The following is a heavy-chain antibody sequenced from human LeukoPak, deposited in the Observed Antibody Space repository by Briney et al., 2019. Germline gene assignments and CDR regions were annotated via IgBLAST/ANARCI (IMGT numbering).Heavy chain of an antibody. D-gene: IGHD1-26*01. CDR2: IIPIFGTA. Sequence: SVKVSCKASGGTFSSYAISWVRQAPGQGLEWMGGIIPIFGTANYAQKFQGRVTITTDESTSTAYMELRSLRSEDTAVYYCARDPSIGGAIGVVPEGSWFDPWDQGTLVTVSS. J-gene: IGHJ5*02. CDR3: ARDPSIGGAIGVVPEGSWFDP. CDR1: GGTFSSYA. V-gene: IGHV1-69*05.